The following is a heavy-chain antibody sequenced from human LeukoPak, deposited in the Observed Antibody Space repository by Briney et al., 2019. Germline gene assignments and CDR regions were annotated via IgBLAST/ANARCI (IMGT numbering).Heavy chain of an antibody. J-gene: IGHJ5*02. CDR3: ARARGLGYGDDVRWFDP. CDR2: ISYDGSNK. CDR1: GFTFSSYG. V-gene: IGHV3-30*03. Sequence: GGSLRLSCAASGFTFSSYGMHWVRQAPGKRLEWVAVISYDGSNKYYADSVKGRFTISRDNSKNTLYLQMNSLRAEDTAVYYCARARGLGYGDDVRWFDPWGQGTLVTVSS. D-gene: IGHD4-17*01.